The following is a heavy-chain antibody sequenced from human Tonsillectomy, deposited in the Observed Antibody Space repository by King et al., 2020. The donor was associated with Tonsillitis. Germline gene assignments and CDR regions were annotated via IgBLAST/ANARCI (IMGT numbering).Heavy chain of an antibody. Sequence: VQLVESGGGVVQPGRSLRLSCAASGFSFSTSGIHWGRQSPVKGLEWVALISYDGSTEYYGDSVKGRCTISRENSKNTLYLEMTSLKAVDTAVYYCAKDLTGGDNSYYYMDVWGKGTTVTVSS. CDR1: GFSFSTSG. J-gene: IGHJ6*03. CDR2: ISYDGSTE. CDR3: AKDLTGGDNSYYYMDV. V-gene: IGHV3-30*18. D-gene: IGHD7-27*01.